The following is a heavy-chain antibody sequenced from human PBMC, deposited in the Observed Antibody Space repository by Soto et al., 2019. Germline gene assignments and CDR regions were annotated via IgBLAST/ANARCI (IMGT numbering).Heavy chain of an antibody. Sequence: PGGSLRLSCAASGFTFSSYAMSWVRQAPGKRLEWVSAISGSGGSTYYADSVKGRFTISRDNSKNTLYLQMNSLRAEDTAVYYCASRYCSSTSCRAKYYYYYYVMDVWGQGTTVTVSS. CDR2: ISGSGGST. D-gene: IGHD2-2*01. V-gene: IGHV3-23*01. J-gene: IGHJ6*02. CDR1: GFTFSSYA. CDR3: ASRYCSSTSCRAKYYYYYYVMDV.